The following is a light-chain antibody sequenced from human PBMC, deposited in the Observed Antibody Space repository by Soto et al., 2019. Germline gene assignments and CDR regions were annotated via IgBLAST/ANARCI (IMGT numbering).Light chain of an antibody. Sequence: DIQMTQSPSSLSASVGDRVTITCRARQGISNYLAWYQQKPWKVPKLQIYAASTLQSGVPSRFSGSGSGTDFTLTISSLQPEDVANYYCQKYNSAPYTFGQGTKLEIK. CDR1: QGISNY. CDR3: QKYNSAPYT. J-gene: IGKJ2*01. CDR2: AAS. V-gene: IGKV1-27*01.